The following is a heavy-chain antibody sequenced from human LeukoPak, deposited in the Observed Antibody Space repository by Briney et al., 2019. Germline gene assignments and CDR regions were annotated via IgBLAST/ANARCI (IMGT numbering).Heavy chain of an antibody. CDR2: ISSSGSTI. V-gene: IGHV3-11*01. D-gene: IGHD1-26*01. J-gene: IGHJ4*02. Sequence: GESLRLSCAASGFTFSDYYMSWIRQAPGKGLEWVSYISSSGSTIYYADSVKGRFTISRGNAKNSLYLQMNSLRAEDTAVYYCATYSGTFGFDYWGQGTLVTVSS. CDR1: GFTFSDYY. CDR3: ATYSGTFGFDY.